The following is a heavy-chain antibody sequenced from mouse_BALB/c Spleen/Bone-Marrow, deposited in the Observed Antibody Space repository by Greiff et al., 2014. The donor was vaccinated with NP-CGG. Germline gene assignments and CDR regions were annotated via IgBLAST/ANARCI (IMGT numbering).Heavy chain of an antibody. V-gene: IGHV1-87*01. CDR1: GYTFTNYW. CDR2: IYPGDGDT. J-gene: IGHJ3*01. D-gene: IGHD1-2*01. Sequence: VQRVESGAELARPGASVKLSCKASGYTFTNYWLQWVKQRPGQGLEWIGAIYPGDGDTRYTQKFKGKATLTADKSSSTAYMQLSSLASEDSAVYYCARGGITTAPFAYWGQGTLVTVSA. CDR3: ARGGITTAPFAY.